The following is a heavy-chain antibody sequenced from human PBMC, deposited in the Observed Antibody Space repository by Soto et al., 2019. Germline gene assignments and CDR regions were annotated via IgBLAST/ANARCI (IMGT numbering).Heavy chain of an antibody. CDR3: ARISGYYDSSGYYNPSGYGMDV. V-gene: IGHV1-69*13. D-gene: IGHD3-22*01. CDR1: GGTFSSYA. Sequence: ASVKVSCKASGGTFSSYAISWVRQAPGQGLEWMGGTIPIFGTANYTQKFQGRVTITADESTSTAYMELSSLRSEDTAVYYCARISGYYDSSGYYNPSGYGMDVWGQGTTVTVSS. J-gene: IGHJ6*02. CDR2: TIPIFGTA.